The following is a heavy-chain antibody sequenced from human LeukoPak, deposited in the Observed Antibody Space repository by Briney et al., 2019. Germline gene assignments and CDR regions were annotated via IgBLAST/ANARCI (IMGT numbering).Heavy chain of an antibody. D-gene: IGHD3-9*01. CDR3: ARDQEGYFDWLTRGAFDI. CDR2: IIPILGIA. Sequence: SVKVSCKASGGTFSSYAISWVRQAPGQGLEWMGRIIPILGIANYAQKFQGRVTITADKSTSTAYMELSSLRSEDTAVYYCARDQEGYFDWLTRGAFDIWGQGTMVTVS. CDR1: GGTFSSYA. J-gene: IGHJ3*02. V-gene: IGHV1-69*04.